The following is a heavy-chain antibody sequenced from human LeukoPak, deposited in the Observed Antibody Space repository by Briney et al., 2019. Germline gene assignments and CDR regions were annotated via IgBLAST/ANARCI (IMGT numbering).Heavy chain of an antibody. V-gene: IGHV1-46*01. Sequence: QKFQGRVTMTRDTSTSTVYMELSSLRSDDTAVYYCARDHGRDGYNYDYWGQGTLVTVSS. J-gene: IGHJ4*02. D-gene: IGHD5-24*01. CDR3: ARDHGRDGYNYDY.